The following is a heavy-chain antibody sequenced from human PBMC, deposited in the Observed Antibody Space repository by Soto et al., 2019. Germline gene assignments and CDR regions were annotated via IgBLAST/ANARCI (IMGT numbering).Heavy chain of an antibody. CDR2: IWYDGSNK. J-gene: IGHJ4*02. CDR3: AGSSGYYFFDY. CDR1: GFTFSSYG. D-gene: IGHD3-22*01. Sequence: QVQLVESGGGVVQPGRSLRLSCAASGFTFSSYGMHWVRQAPGKGLEWVAVIWYDGSNKYYADSVKGRFTISRDNSKNTLYLQMNSLRAEDTAVYYCAGSSGYYFFDYWGQGNLVTVSS. V-gene: IGHV3-33*01.